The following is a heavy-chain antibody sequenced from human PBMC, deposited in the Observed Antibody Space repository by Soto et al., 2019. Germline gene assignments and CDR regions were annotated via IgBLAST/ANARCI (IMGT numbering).Heavy chain of an antibody. CDR1: GFTFSSYA. J-gene: IGHJ6*02. Sequence: LRLSCAASGFTFSSYAMSWVRQAPGKGLEWVSAISGSGGSTYYADSVKGRFTISRDNSKNTLYLQMNSLRAEDTAVYYCAKGGYSYGYSGMDVWGQGTTVTVS. V-gene: IGHV3-23*01. D-gene: IGHD5-18*01. CDR3: AKGGYSYGYSGMDV. CDR2: ISGSGGST.